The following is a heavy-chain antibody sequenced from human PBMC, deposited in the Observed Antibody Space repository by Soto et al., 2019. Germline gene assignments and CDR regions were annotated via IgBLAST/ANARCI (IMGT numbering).Heavy chain of an antibody. D-gene: IGHD3-3*01. CDR1: GYTFTGYY. Sequence: GPSVKVSCKASGYTFTGYYMHWVRQAHRQGLEWMGWINPNSGGTNYAQKFQDWVTMTSDTSISTAYMDLSRLRSDDTAVYYCARGGATSFGVVHYYYYGMDVWGQGTTVTVSS. V-gene: IGHV1-2*04. J-gene: IGHJ6*02. CDR3: ARGGATSFGVVHYYYYGMDV. CDR2: INPNSGGT.